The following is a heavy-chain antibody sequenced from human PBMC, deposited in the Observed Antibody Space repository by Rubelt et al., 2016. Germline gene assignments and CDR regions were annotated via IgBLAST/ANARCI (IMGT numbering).Heavy chain of an antibody. V-gene: IGHV3-30*18. CDR2: ISYDGSNK. J-gene: IGHJ3*02. D-gene: IGHD6-13*01. CDR3: AKGLGLYSSSWSDAFDI. Sequence: PGKGLEWVAVISYDGSNKYYADSVKGRFTIPRDNSKNTLYLQMNSLRAEDTAVYYCAKGLGLYSSSWSDAFDIWGQGTMVIVSS.